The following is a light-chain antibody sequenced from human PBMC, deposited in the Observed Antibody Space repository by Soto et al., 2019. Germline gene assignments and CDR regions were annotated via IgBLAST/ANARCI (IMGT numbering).Light chain of an antibody. Sequence: EIVLTQSPATLSLSPGDGATLSCRARRRVSSYLAWYQQKPGQAPRLLIYDASNRATGIPARFSGSGSGTDFTLIISSPEPEDFAVYYCQQRSNWPPYTFGQGTKLEIK. CDR3: QQRSNWPPYT. CDR1: RRVSSY. V-gene: IGKV3-11*01. CDR2: DAS. J-gene: IGKJ2*01.